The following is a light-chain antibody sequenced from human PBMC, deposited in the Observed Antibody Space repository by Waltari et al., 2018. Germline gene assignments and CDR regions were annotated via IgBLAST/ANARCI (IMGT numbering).Light chain of an antibody. CDR1: QSIATN. V-gene: IGKV3-15*01. CDR3: QQYNRWPPIT. CDR2: DAS. Sequence: EVVMTQSPDTLSVSPGGRATLSCRASQSIATNLAWYQQRRGQAPRLLIFDASTLATSISGRFSGSGSGTEFTLTISSLQSDDSAVYYCQQYNRWPPITFGQGTRLEIK. J-gene: IGKJ5*01.